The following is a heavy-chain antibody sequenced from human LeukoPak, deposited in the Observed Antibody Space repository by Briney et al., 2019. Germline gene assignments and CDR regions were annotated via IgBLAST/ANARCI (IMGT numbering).Heavy chain of an antibody. D-gene: IGHD5/OR15-5a*01. J-gene: IGHJ2*01. CDR2: ISSRSSYM. Sequence: GGSLRLSCAASGFTFSSYSMNWVRQAPGKGLEGVSSISSRSSYMYYADSLKGRFTISRDNAKNSLYLQMNSLRAEDTAVYYCARDVFSYWYFDLWGRGTLVTVSS. CDR3: ARDVFSYWYFDL. CDR1: GFTFSSYS. V-gene: IGHV3-21*01.